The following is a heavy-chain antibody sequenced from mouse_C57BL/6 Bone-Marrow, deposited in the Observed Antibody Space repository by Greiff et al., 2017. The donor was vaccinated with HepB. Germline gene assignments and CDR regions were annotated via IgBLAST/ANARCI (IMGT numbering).Heavy chain of an antibody. J-gene: IGHJ2*01. CDR3: ARHPYYGSSY. Sequence: EVMLVESGGGLVKPGGSLKLSCAASGFTFSSYAMSWVRQTPEKRLEWVATISDGGSYTYYPDNVKGRFTISRDNAKNTLYLQMSSLKSEDTAMYYCARHPYYGSSYWGQGTTLTVSS. D-gene: IGHD1-1*01. V-gene: IGHV5-4*03. CDR1: GFTFSSYA. CDR2: ISDGGSYT.